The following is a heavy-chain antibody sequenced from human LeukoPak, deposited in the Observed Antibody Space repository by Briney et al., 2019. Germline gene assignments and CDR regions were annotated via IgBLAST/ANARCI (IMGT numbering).Heavy chain of an antibody. J-gene: IGHJ5*02. CDR1: GGSISSYY. CDR2: IYTSGST. Sequence: PSETLSLTCTVSGGSISSYYWSWIRQPAGKGLEWIGRIYTSGSTNYNPSLKSRVTMSVDTSKNQFSLKLSSVTAADTAVYYCARGGYSYRQNWFDPWGQGTLVTVSS. CDR3: ARGGYSYRQNWFDP. D-gene: IGHD5-18*01. V-gene: IGHV4-4*07.